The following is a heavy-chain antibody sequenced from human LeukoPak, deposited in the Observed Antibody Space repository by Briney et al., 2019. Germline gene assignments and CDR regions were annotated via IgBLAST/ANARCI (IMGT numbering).Heavy chain of an antibody. CDR2: ISSSSNYI. V-gene: IGHV3-21*01. CDR3: ARDPYSGSYGDYYYYYMDV. Sequence: GGSLRLSCAVSGFTFSSYSMNWVRQAPGKGLEGVSSISSSSNYIYYADSVRGRFTISRDNAKNSLYLQMNNLRAEDTAVYYCARDPYSGSYGDYYYYYMDVWGKGTTVTISS. D-gene: IGHD1-26*01. J-gene: IGHJ6*03. CDR1: GFTFSSYS.